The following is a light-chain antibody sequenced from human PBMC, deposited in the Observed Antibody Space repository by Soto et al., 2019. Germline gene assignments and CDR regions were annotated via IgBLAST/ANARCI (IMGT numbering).Light chain of an antibody. CDR1: QSVLYNSNNKNY. Sequence: DIVMTQSPDSLAVSVGERATINCKSSQSVLYNSNNKNYLAWYQQKPGQPPKLLIYWASTRKSGVPDRFSGSGSGTDFTLTISSLLAEDVAVYYCQQYYTAPLTFGGGTKVEIK. V-gene: IGKV4-1*01. CDR2: WAS. CDR3: QQYYTAPLT. J-gene: IGKJ4*01.